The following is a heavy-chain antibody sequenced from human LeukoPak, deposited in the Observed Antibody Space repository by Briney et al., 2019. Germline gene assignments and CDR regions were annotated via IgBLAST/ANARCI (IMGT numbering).Heavy chain of an antibody. CDR1: GFTFSSYA. D-gene: IGHD4-17*01. V-gene: IGHV3-30*04. Sequence: GGSLRLSCAASGFTFSSYAMHWGRQAPGKVLEWVALISYDGSNKYYADSVKARFIISRDNSKNTLYLQMNSLRAEDTAVYYCAREGALTVTKDAFDIWGQGTMVTVSS. CDR3: AREGALTVTKDAFDI. J-gene: IGHJ3*02. CDR2: ISYDGSNK.